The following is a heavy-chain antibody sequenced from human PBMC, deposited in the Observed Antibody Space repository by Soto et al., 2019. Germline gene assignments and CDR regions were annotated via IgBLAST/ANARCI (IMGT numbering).Heavy chain of an antibody. CDR1: SGTISSSNW. CDR2: INQSGSP. J-gene: IGHJ5*02. D-gene: IGHD6-19*01. Sequence: PSETLSLTCAVSSGTISSSNWWTWVRQPPGKGLEWIGEINQSGSPNYNPSLRSRVTISVDKSKSQFFLKLSSVTAADTAVYYCARGHSSGWSWFDPWGQGTLVTVSS. CDR3: ARGHSSGWSWFDP. V-gene: IGHV4-4*02.